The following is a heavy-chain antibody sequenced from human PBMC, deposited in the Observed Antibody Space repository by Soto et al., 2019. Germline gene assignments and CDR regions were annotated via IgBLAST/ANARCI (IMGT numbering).Heavy chain of an antibody. CDR2: IYSDGRT. D-gene: IGHD6-13*01. Sequence: DVQLVETGGGLIQPGGSLRLSCAASGFIVSSSYMSWVRQAPGKGLEWVSVIYSDGRTYYAHSVKGRFTISRDNSKNTLYLQMSSLSAEDTAMYYCARCSGWYGQCYFDCWGQGTLVTVSS. V-gene: IGHV3-53*02. J-gene: IGHJ4*02. CDR1: GFIVSSSY. CDR3: ARCSGWYGQCYFDC.